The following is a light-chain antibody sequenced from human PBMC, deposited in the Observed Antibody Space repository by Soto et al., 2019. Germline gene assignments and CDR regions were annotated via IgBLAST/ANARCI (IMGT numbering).Light chain of an antibody. CDR2: EVS. Sequence: QSALTQPPSASGSPGQSVTISCTGTTSDVGGYTYVSWYQQHPGKAPKLMIYEVSKRPSGVPDRFSGSKSDNTASLTVSGLQAEDEADYYCSSYAGSNNFRYVFGTGTKLTVL. CDR1: TSDVGGYTY. J-gene: IGLJ1*01. CDR3: SSYAGSNNFRYV. V-gene: IGLV2-8*01.